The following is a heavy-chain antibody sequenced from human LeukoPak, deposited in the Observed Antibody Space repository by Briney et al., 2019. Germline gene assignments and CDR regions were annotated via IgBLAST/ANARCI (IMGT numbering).Heavy chain of an antibody. Sequence: ASVKVSCKASGGTFSSYAISWVRQAPGQGLEWMGGIIPIFGTANYAQKFQGRVTITADESTSTAYMELSSLRSEDTAVYCCARDRETHLAGVAGIMGYGMDVWGQGTTVTVSS. CDR3: ARDRETHLAGVAGIMGYGMDV. V-gene: IGHV1-69*13. D-gene: IGHD6-19*01. J-gene: IGHJ6*02. CDR2: IIPIFGTA. CDR1: GGTFSSYA.